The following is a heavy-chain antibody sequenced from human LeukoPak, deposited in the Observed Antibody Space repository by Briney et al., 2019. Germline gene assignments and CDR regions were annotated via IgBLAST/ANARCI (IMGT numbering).Heavy chain of an antibody. V-gene: IGHV1-46*01. CDR2: INPSGGST. CDR3: ARDNYYYDSSGYYYALSVGNYFDY. CDR1: GYTFTSYG. D-gene: IGHD3-22*01. J-gene: IGHJ4*02. Sequence: ASVKVSCKASGYTFTSYGISWVRQAPGQGLEWMGIINPSGGSTSYAQKFQGRVTMTRDTSTSTVYMELSSLRSEDTAVYYCARDNYYYDSSGYYYALSVGNYFDYWGQGTLVTVSS.